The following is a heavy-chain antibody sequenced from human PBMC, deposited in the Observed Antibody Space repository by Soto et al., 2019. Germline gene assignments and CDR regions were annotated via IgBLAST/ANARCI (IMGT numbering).Heavy chain of an antibody. CDR3: AHKKVPYYDILTGYLQGYYFDY. CDR2: IYWDDDK. Sequence: QITLKESGPTLVKHTQTLTLTCTFSGFSLSTSGVGVGWIRQPPGKALEWLALIYWDDDKRYSPSLKSRLTITKDTSKNQVVLTMTNMDPVDTATYYCAHKKVPYYDILTGYLQGYYFDYWGQGTLVTVSS. J-gene: IGHJ4*02. V-gene: IGHV2-5*02. CDR1: GFSLSTSGVG. D-gene: IGHD3-9*01.